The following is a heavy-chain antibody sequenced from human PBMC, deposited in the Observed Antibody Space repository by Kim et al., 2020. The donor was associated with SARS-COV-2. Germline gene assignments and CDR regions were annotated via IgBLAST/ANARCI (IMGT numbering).Heavy chain of an antibody. Sequence: GGSLRPSCAASGFTFSSYAMHWVRQAPGKGLEWVAVISYDGSNKYYADSVKGRFTISRDNSKNTLYLQMNSLRAEDTAVYYCARDPYDILIGYYPRGYF. CDR1: GFTFSSYA. CDR2: ISYDGSNK. CDR3: ARDPYDILIGYYPRGYF. V-gene: IGHV3-30*04. D-gene: IGHD3-9*01. J-gene: IGHJ4*03.